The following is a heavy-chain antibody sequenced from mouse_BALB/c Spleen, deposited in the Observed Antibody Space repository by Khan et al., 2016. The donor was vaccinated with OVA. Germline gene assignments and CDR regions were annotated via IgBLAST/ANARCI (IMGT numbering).Heavy chain of an antibody. D-gene: IGHD4-1*01. J-gene: IGHJ4*01. CDR1: GYSITSDYA. CDR2: ISYSGST. CDR3: ASDLGRYYAMDY. V-gene: IGHV3-2*02. Sequence: EVQLQESGPGLVKPSQSLSLTCTVTGYSITSDYAWNWIRQFPGNKLEWMGCISYSGSTNYNPSLKSRISITRDTSKTKFFLQLNSVTAEETATYYCASDLGRYYAMDYWGQGTSVTVSS.